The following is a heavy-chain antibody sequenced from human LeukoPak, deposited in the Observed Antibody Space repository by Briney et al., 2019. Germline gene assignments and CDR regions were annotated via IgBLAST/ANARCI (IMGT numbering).Heavy chain of an antibody. CDR2: INGSGGT. CDR1: DGSFSRYY. CDR3: ARRVTLIYYMDL. J-gene: IGHJ6*03. V-gene: IGHV4-34*01. Sequence: SETLYHTWSVYDGSFSRYYWTWIRQFPGRGLEWIGEINGSGGTNSNPSLEGRVTMSVDQSKNQSSLKLTSGTAADTAVYFCARRVTLIYYMDLLGKGTTVTVSS. D-gene: IGHD3-16*01.